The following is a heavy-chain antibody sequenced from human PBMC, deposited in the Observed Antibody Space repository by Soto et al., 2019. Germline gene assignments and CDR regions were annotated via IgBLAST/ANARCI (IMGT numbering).Heavy chain of an antibody. D-gene: IGHD7-27*01. Sequence: SQTLSLTCAISGDSVSSNSAAWNWIRQSPSRGLEWLGRTYYRYKWYNDYAVSVKSRITINPETTKNQFSLLLNSVTPEDTAVYYCAREGRGTGDLWAFDIWGQGTMVTVSS. V-gene: IGHV6-1*01. CDR3: AREGRGTGDLWAFDI. J-gene: IGHJ3*02. CDR2: TYYRYKWYN. CDR1: GDSVSSNSAA.